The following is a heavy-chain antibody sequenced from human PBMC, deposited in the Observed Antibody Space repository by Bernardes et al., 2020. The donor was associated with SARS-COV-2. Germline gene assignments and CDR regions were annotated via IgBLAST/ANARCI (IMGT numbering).Heavy chain of an antibody. CDR2: ISYDGSKK. Sequence: GGSLRLSREASGFTFSTYAIHWVRQAPGKGLEWVAAISYDGSKKYYADSVKGRFTISRDNSKNTLYLHMNSLRVEDTAVYYCARGSYYGSGSYSGFDYWGQGTL. CDR3: ARGSYYGSGSYSGFDY. D-gene: IGHD3-10*01. CDR1: GFTFSTYA. J-gene: IGHJ4*02. V-gene: IGHV3-30-3*01.